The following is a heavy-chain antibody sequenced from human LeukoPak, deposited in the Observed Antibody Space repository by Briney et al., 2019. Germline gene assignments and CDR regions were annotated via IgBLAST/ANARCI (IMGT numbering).Heavy chain of an antibody. V-gene: IGHV3-33*06. CDR1: GFTFSSYG. CDR3: AKSKRGITGTRLFDY. Sequence: GGSLRLSCAASGFTFSSYGMHWVRQAPGKGMEWVAVIWYDGSNKYYADSVKGRFTISRDNSKNTLYLQMKSLRAEDTAVYYCAKSKRGITGTRLFDYWGQGTLVTVSS. CDR2: IWYDGSNK. J-gene: IGHJ4*02. D-gene: IGHD1-20*01.